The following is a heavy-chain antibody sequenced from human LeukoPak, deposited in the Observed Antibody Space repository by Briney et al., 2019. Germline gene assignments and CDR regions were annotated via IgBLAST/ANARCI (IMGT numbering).Heavy chain of an antibody. D-gene: IGHD6-19*01. Sequence: SETLSLTCTVSGGSISSYYWSWILQPPGKGLEWIGYIYYSGSTNYNPSLKSRVTISVDTSKNQFSLKLSSVTAADTAVYYCARCIAVEGGYYYGMDVWGQGTTVTVSS. CDR2: IYYSGST. CDR3: ARCIAVEGGYYYGMDV. CDR1: GGSISSYY. J-gene: IGHJ6*02. V-gene: IGHV4-59*01.